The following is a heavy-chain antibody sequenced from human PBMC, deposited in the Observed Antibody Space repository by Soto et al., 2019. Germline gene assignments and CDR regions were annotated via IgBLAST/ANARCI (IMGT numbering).Heavy chain of an antibody. Sequence: SGPTLVNPTQTRTLTCTFSGFSLSTSGMRVSWIRQPPGKALEWLARIDWDDDKFYSTSLKTRLTISKDTSKNQVVLTMTNMDPVDTATYYCARMIVVVPAARPNDAFDIWGQGTMVTVSS. CDR2: IDWDDDK. V-gene: IGHV2-70*04. J-gene: IGHJ3*02. D-gene: IGHD2-2*01. CDR3: ARMIVVVPAARPNDAFDI. CDR1: GFSLSTSGMR.